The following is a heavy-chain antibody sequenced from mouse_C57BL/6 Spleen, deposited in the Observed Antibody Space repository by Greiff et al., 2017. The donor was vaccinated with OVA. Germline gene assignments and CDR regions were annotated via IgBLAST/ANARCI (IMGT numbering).Heavy chain of an antibody. CDR2: IYPRSGNT. V-gene: IGHV1-81*01. CDR1: GYTFTSYG. Sequence: VKLMESGAELARPGASVKLSCKASGYTFTSYGISWVKQRTGQGLEWIGEIYPRSGNTYYNEKFKGKATLTADKSSSTAYMELRSLTSEDSAVYFCARKDLDGSSPPWFAYWGQGTLVTVSA. J-gene: IGHJ3*01. D-gene: IGHD1-1*01. CDR3: ARKDLDGSSPPWFAY.